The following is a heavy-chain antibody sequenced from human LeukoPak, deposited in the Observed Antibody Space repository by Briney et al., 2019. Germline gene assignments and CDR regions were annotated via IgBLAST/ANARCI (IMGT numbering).Heavy chain of an antibody. D-gene: IGHD2-15*01. V-gene: IGHV5-51*01. CDR2: IYPVDSDT. Sequence: GESLKIPCQGSGYSFTSYWIGWVRQMPGKGWEWMGIIYPVDSDTRYSPSFQGQVTISAHKSISTAYLQWSSLKASETAMYYCARHGDCSGGSCTMYFDYWGQGTLVTVSS. J-gene: IGHJ4*02. CDR1: GYSFTSYW. CDR3: ARHGDCSGGSCTMYFDY.